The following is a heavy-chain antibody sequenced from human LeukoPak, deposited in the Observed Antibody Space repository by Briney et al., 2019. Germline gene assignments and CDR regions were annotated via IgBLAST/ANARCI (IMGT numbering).Heavy chain of an antibody. CDR1: GFTFSSYS. CDR3: ARVSSGWSTIDY. V-gene: IGHV3-21*01. CDR2: IGYSSGYI. J-gene: IGHJ4*02. Sequence: GGSMRLSCVASGFTFSSYSISWVRQTPGKGLEWVSFIGYSSGYIYYADSVKGRFTISRDNAKNSLYLQMNSLRVEDTAAYYCARVSSGWSTIDYWGQGTLVTVSS. D-gene: IGHD6-19*01.